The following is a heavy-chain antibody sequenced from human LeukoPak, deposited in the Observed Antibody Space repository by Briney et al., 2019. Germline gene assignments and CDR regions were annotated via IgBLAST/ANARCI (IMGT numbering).Heavy chain of an antibody. Sequence: GGSLRLSCAASGFTFSTYCMHWVRQAPGEGPMWVSRVCPDGTVTNYADSVKARFIISRENARNTVYLQMNSLRVEDTAVYYCVRDFRSADYWGQGTLVTVSS. CDR1: GFTFSTYC. CDR2: VCPDGTVT. J-gene: IGHJ4*02. CDR3: VRDFRSADY. V-gene: IGHV3-74*01.